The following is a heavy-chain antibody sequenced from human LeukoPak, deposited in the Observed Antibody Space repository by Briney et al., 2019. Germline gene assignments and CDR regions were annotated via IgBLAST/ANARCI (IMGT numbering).Heavy chain of an antibody. J-gene: IGHJ5*02. CDR3: AKDVRRCNGACT. CDR1: GFTFSSSA. D-gene: IGHD2-8*01. V-gene: IGHV3-23*01. CDR2: ISASGGDT. Sequence: GGSLRLSCAASGFTFSSSAMSWVRQAPGKGLEWVSGISASGGDTYYADSVKGRFTISRDNSKNTVSLQMNGLRVEDTATYYCAKDVRRCNGACTWGQGTLVTVSS.